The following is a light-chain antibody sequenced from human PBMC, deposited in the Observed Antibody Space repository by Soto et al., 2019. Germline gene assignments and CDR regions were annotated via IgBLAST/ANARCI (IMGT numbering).Light chain of an antibody. CDR2: EGS. V-gene: IGLV2-23*01. J-gene: IGLJ1*01. CDR1: SSDVGSYNL. CDR3: CSYAGSRTVV. Sequence: QSALTQPASVSGSPGQSITISCTGTSSDVGSYNLVSWYQQYPGKAPKLMIFEGSKRPSGVSNRFSGSKSGNTASLTISGLQAEDEADYYCCSYAGSRTVVLGTGTKLTVL.